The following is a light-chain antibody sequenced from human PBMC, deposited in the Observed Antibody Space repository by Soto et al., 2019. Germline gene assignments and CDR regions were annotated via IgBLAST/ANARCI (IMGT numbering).Light chain of an antibody. V-gene: IGLV2-8*01. Sequence: QSALTQPPSASGSPGQSVTISCTGTSSDVGGYNFVSWYQQHPGKAPKLMIYDVSKRPSGVPDRFSGSKSGNTASLTVSGLQAEDEADYYCSSFAGSNTCVFGGGTKLTVL. CDR2: DVS. CDR1: SSDVGGYNF. CDR3: SSFAGSNTCV. J-gene: IGLJ3*02.